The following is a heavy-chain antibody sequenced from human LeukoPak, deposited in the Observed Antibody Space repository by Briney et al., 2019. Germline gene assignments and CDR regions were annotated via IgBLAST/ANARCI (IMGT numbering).Heavy chain of an antibody. V-gene: IGHV4-34*01. CDR3: ARVRVRSSSSSRSWFDP. D-gene: IGHD6-6*01. CDR1: GGSFSGYY. J-gene: IGHJ5*02. Sequence: SETLSLTCAVYGGSFSGYYWSWIRQPPGKGLEWIGEINHSGSTNYNPSLKSRVTISVDTSKNQFSLKLSSVTAADTAVYYCARVRVRSSSSSRSWFDPWGQGTLVTVSS. CDR2: INHSGST.